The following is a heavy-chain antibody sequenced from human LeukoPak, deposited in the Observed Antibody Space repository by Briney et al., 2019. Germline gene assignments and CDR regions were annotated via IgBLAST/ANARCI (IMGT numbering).Heavy chain of an antibody. CDR3: ARETDGYCSGGSCRNWFDP. Sequence: GASVKVSCKASGGTFISYAISWVRQAPGQGLEWMGGIIPIFGTANYAQKFQGRVTITADESTSTAYMELSSLRSEDTAVYYCARETDGYCSGGSCRNWFDPWGQGTLVTVSS. J-gene: IGHJ5*02. D-gene: IGHD2-15*01. CDR1: GGTFISYA. V-gene: IGHV1-69*13. CDR2: IIPIFGTA.